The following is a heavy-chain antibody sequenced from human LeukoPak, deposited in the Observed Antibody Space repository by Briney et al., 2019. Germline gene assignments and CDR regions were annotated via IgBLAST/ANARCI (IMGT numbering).Heavy chain of an antibody. CDR2: TYYSGST. V-gene: IGHV4-59*01. CDR3: ARYSWFGELLWGWFDP. J-gene: IGHJ5*02. D-gene: IGHD3-10*01. Sequence: PSETLSLTCTVSGGSISSYYWSWIRQPPGKGLEWIGYTYYSGSTNYNPSLKSRVTISVDTSKNQFSLKLSSVTAADTAVYYCARYSWFGELLWGWFDPWGQGTLVTVSS. CDR1: GGSISSYY.